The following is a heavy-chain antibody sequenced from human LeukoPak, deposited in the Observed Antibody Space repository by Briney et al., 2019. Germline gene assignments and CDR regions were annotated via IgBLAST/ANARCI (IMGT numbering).Heavy chain of an antibody. CDR2: IWYDGSNK. D-gene: IGHD6-13*01. V-gene: IGHV3-33*01. Sequence: GRSLRLSCAASGFTFSSYVMHWVRQAPGKGLEWVAVIWYDGSNKYYADSVKGRFTISRDNSKNTLYLQMNSLRAEDTAVYYCARGSEIAAPRPFDYRGQGTPVTVSS. CDR3: ARGSEIAAPRPFDY. CDR1: GFTFSSYV. J-gene: IGHJ4*02.